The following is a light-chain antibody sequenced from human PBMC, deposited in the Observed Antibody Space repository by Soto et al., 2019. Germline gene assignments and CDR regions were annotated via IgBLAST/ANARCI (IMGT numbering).Light chain of an antibody. Sequence: DIQMTQSPSTLSASVGDRVTITCRASEDITTKLAWYQQKPGKHPKVLIHDASILESGVPSRFRGSGSGTEFTLAVSSLQPDDSATYYCQQYSRYSVTFGGGTKVEI. CDR1: EDITTK. CDR2: DAS. J-gene: IGKJ4*01. V-gene: IGKV1-5*01. CDR3: QQYSRYSVT.